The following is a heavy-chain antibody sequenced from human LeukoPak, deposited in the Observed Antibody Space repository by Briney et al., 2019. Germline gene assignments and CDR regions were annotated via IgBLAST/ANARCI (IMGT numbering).Heavy chain of an antibody. CDR3: ARAPCGGYPGGGCEYYFDY. CDR1: GYTFTGYY. CDR2: INPNSGGT. Sequence: ASVKVSCKASGYTFTGYYMHWVRQAPGQGLEWMGWINPNSGGTNYAQKFQGRVTMTRDTSISTAYMELSRLRSDDTAVYYCARAPCGGYPGGGCEYYFDYWGQGTLVTVSS. D-gene: IGHD1-26*01. J-gene: IGHJ4*02. V-gene: IGHV1-2*02.